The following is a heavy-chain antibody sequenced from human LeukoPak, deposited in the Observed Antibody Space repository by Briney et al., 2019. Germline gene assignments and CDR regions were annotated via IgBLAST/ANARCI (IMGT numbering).Heavy chain of an antibody. D-gene: IGHD5-12*01. CDR1: GYTFTSYD. CDR3: ARGRLGVSGYKDYLDY. Sequence: ASVKVSCKASGYTFTSYDINWVRQATGQGLEWMGWMNPNSGNTGYAQKFQGRVTMTRNTSISTAYMELSSLRSEDTAVYYCARGRLGVSGYKDYLDYWGQGTLVTVSS. J-gene: IGHJ4*02. CDR2: MNPNSGNT. V-gene: IGHV1-8*01.